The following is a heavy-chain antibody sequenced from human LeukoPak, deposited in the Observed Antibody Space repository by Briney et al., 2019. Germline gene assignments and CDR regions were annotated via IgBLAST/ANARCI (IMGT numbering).Heavy chain of an antibody. CDR3: AKDITRGTVPAAEFDY. D-gene: IGHD2-2*01. CDR1: GFTFDDYA. V-gene: IGHV3-9*01. Sequence: PGRSLRLSCAASGFTFDDYAMHWVRQAPGKGLEWVSGISWNSGSIGYADSVKGRFTISRDNAKNSLYLQMNSLRAEDTALYYCAKDITRGTVPAAEFDYWGQGTLVTVSS. J-gene: IGHJ4*02. CDR2: ISWNSGSI.